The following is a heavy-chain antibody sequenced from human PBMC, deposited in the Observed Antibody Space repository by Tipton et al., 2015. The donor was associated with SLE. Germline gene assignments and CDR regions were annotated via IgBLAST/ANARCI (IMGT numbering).Heavy chain of an antibody. CDR1: GGSISSSSYY. CDR2: IYYSGST. CDR3: ARAPSNYDFWSGHAFDI. J-gene: IGHJ3*02. D-gene: IGHD3-3*01. V-gene: IGHV4-39*07. Sequence: TLSLTCTVSGGSISSSSYYWGWIRQPPGKGLEWIGSIYYSGSTYYNPSLKSRVTISVDTSKNQFSLKLSSVTAADTAVYYCARAPSNYDFWSGHAFDIWGQGTMATVSS.